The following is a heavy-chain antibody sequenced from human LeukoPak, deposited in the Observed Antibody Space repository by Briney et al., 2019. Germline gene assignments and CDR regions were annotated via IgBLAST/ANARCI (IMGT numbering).Heavy chain of an antibody. V-gene: IGHV3-48*04. CDR3: ARDLLNDEGSSYFFDQ. CDR2: ISQSSDRI. J-gene: IGHJ4*02. D-gene: IGHD2-2*01. Sequence: GGSLRLSCAASGFTFSSYSVNWVRQAPGKGLEWVSYISQSSDRIYHADSVKGRFTISRDNAKNSLYLQMDSLRVEDTAVYYCARDLLNDEGSSYFFDQWGQGTLVTVAS. CDR1: GFTFSSYS.